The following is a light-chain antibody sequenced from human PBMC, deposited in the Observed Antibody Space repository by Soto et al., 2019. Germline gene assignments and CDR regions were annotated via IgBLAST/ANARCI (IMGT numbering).Light chain of an antibody. Sequence: EIVLTQSPGTLSLSPGERATLSCRASQSVSSSYLAWYQQKPGQAPRLLIYEASSRATGIPDRFSGSGSGTNFTLTTSRLEDEEFAVYYCQQYGSSPPITFGQGTRLEIK. CDR1: QSVSSSY. CDR3: QQYGSSPPIT. V-gene: IGKV3-20*01. J-gene: IGKJ5*01. CDR2: EAS.